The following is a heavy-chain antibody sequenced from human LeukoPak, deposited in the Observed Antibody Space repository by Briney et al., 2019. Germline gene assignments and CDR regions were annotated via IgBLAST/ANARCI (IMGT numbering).Heavy chain of an antibody. CDR2: ISSSSSYI. CDR1: GFTFSSYS. J-gene: IGHJ5*02. CDR3: ARDGASSTSSNWFDP. Sequence: GGSLRLSCAASGFTFSSYSMNWVRQAPGKGLEWVSSISSSSSYIYYADSVKGRFTISRDNAKNSLYLQMNSLRAEDTAVYYCARDGASSTSSNWFDPWGQGTLVTVSS. V-gene: IGHV3-21*01. D-gene: IGHD2-2*01.